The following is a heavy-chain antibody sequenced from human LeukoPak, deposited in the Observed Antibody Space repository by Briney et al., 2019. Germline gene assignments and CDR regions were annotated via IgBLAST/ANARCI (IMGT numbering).Heavy chain of an antibody. CDR2: ISGSGGST. CDR3: AREKGGGYDLPDY. D-gene: IGHD5-12*01. Sequence: GGSLRLSCAASGFTFSSYAMSWVRQAPGKGLEWVSAISGSGGSTYYADSVKGRFTISRDNSKNALYLQMNSLRAEDTAVYYCAREKGGGYDLPDYWGQGTLVTVSS. J-gene: IGHJ4*02. CDR1: GFTFSSYA. V-gene: IGHV3-23*01.